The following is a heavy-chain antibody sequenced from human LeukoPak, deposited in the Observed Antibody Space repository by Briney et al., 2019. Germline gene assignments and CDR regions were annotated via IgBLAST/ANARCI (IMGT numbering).Heavy chain of an antibody. D-gene: IGHD4-17*01. V-gene: IGHV4-38-2*01. Sequence: SETLSLTCAVSGYSISSGYYWGWIRQPPGKGLEWIGSIYHSGSTYYNPPLKSRVTIAVDTSKNQFSLELSSVTAADTAVYYCASPFGDYAWFDYWGQGTLVTVSS. CDR1: GYSISSGYY. CDR2: IYHSGST. J-gene: IGHJ4*02. CDR3: ASPFGDYAWFDY.